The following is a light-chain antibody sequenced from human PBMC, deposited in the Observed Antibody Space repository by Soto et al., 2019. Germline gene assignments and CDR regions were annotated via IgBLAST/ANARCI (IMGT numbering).Light chain of an antibody. J-gene: IGKJ2*01. CDR3: QHYNSRFMFT. Sequence: EIVLTQSPGTLSLSPGERATLSCRASESVASNYLAWYQHKPGQAPRLLIYGVSTRAAGIPARFSGSGSGTEFTLTISSLQSEDFAVYYCQHYNSRFMFTFXQGTKVDIK. CDR1: ESVASN. CDR2: GVS. V-gene: IGKV3-15*01.